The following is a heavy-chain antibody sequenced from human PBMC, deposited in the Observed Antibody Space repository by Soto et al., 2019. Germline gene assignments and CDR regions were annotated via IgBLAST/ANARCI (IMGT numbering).Heavy chain of an antibody. J-gene: IGHJ6*03. CDR3: ARTPTVTTRAGFYYYYYMDV. V-gene: IGHV4-34*01. D-gene: IGHD4-17*01. CDR2: INHSGST. CDR1: GVSFSGYY. Sequence: SETLSLTCAVYGVSFSGYYWSWIRQPPGKGLEWIGEINHSGSTNYNPSLKSRVTISVDTSKNQFSLKLSSVTAADTAVYYCARTPTVTTRAGFYYYYYMDVWGKGTTVTVSS.